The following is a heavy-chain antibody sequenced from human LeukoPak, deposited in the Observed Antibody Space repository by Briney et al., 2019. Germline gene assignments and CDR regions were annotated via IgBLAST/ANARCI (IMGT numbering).Heavy chain of an antibody. J-gene: IGHJ4*02. Sequence: GGSLRLSCAASGFTFSSYAMSWVRQAPGKGLEWVSAISGSGGSTYYADSVKGRFTISRDNSKNTLYLQMNSLRAEDTAVYYCAKGRSMIVVVITYFDYWGQGTLVTVS. D-gene: IGHD3-22*01. CDR2: ISGSGGST. CDR3: AKGRSMIVVVITYFDY. CDR1: GFTFSSYA. V-gene: IGHV3-23*01.